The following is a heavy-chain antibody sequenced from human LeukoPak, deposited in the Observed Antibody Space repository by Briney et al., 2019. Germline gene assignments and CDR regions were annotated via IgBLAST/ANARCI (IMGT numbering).Heavy chain of an antibody. J-gene: IGHJ4*02. CDR2: ISYGGSNK. D-gene: IGHD1-26*01. V-gene: IGHV3-30*19. CDR1: GFTFSSFG. CDR3: ARDTWELLPDTLDY. Sequence: GGSLRLSCGASGFTFSSFGMHWARQAPGKGLEWVAVISYGGSNKYYADSVKGRFTISRDNSKNTLYLQMNSLRAEDTAVYYCARDTWELLPDTLDYWGQGTLVTVSS.